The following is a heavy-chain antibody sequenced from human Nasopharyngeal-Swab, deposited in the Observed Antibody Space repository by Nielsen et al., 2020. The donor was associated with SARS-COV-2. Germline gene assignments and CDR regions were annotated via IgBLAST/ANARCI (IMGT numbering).Heavy chain of an antibody. Sequence: SVKVSCKASGGTFSSYAISWVRQAPGQGLEWMGGIIPTFGTANYAQKFQGRVTITADESTSTAYMELSSLRSEDTAVYYCAISVSGSYSPFDYWGQGTLVTVSS. CDR3: AISVSGSYSPFDY. CDR2: IIPTFGTA. J-gene: IGHJ4*02. D-gene: IGHD1-26*01. CDR1: GGTFSSYA. V-gene: IGHV1-69*13.